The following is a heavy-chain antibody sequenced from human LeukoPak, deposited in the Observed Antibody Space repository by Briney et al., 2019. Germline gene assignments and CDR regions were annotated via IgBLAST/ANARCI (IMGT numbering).Heavy chain of an antibody. V-gene: IGHV3-23*01. D-gene: IGHD6-6*01. Sequence: GGSLRLSCAASGFTFSSYDMHWVRQAPGKGLEWVSGISGSGGSTFYADSVKGRFTISRDNSKNTLYLQINSLRAEDTAVYYCAIRGYSSSSYFDYWGQGTLVTVSS. CDR2: ISGSGGST. CDR1: GFTFSSYD. J-gene: IGHJ4*02. CDR3: AIRGYSSSSYFDY.